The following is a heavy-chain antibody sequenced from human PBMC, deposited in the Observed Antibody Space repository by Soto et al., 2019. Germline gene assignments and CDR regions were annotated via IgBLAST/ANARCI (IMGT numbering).Heavy chain of an antibody. CDR2: IYTGTTT. J-gene: IGHJ2*01. D-gene: IGHD1-26*01. CDR1: GFTVSSSY. CDR3: ARHVGSYWYFDL. Sequence: EVQLVESGGDLVQPGGSLRLSCVASGFTVSSSYMRWVRHAPGKGREWVSAIYTGTTTYYAESVRGRFFVATDNSRDTLYLQMTSLRVDDAAMYYCARHVGSYWYFDLWGRGALVTVSS. V-gene: IGHV3-66*04.